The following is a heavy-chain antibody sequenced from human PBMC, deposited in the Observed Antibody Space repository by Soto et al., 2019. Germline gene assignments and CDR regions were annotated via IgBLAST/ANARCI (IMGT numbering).Heavy chain of an antibody. CDR3: AKGPTLVFPQLGN. J-gene: IGHJ4*02. D-gene: IGHD2-2*01. Sequence: EVQRLESGGGLVQPGGSLRLSCAASGFTFSNFAMRWVRQAPGKGLEWVSAISGGATSTYYADIVKGRFTISRDNSKNTLSLQMNGLRVEDTALYYCAKGPTLVFPQLGNWGPGTLVTVSP. CDR1: GFTFSNFA. CDR2: ISGGATST. V-gene: IGHV3-23*01.